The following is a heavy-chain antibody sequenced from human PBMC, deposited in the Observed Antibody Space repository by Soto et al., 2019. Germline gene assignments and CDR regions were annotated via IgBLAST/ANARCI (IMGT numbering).Heavy chain of an antibody. CDR2: INPSGGST. D-gene: IGHD3-9*01. CDR3: ARDIPSYYDILTGYYYYGMDV. V-gene: IGHV1-46*01. Sequence: ASVKVSCKASGYTFTSYYMHWVRQAPGQGLEWMGIINPSGGSTSYAQKFQGRVTMTRDTSTSTVYMELSSLRSEDTAVYYCARDIPSYYDILTGYYYYGMDVWGQGTTVTVS. CDR1: GYTFTSYY. J-gene: IGHJ6*02.